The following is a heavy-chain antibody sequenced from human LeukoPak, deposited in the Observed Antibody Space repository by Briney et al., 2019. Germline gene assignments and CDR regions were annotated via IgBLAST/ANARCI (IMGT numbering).Heavy chain of an antibody. CDR1: GGSISSGGYY. Sequence: SETLSLTCAVSGGSISSGGYYWSWIRQPPGKGLEWIGEINHSGSTNYNPSLKSRVTISVDTSKNQSSLKLSSVTAADTAVYYCARGDRGSYGVDYWGQGTLVTVSS. D-gene: IGHD5-18*01. CDR2: INHSGST. CDR3: ARGDRGSYGVDY. V-gene: IGHV4-34*01. J-gene: IGHJ4*02.